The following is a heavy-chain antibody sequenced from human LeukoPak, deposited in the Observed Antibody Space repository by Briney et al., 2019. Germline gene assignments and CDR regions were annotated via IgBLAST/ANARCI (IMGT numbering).Heavy chain of an antibody. J-gene: IGHJ3*02. Sequence: GGSLRLSCAASGFTFSSYWMDWVRQAPGKGLEWVANIKQDGIEKYFVDSVKGRFAISRDNAKNSLYLQMNSLRAEDTAVYYCARVAMVRGVPDAFDIWGQGTMVTVSS. CDR1: GFTFSSYW. CDR3: ARVAMVRGVPDAFDI. CDR2: IKQDGIEK. V-gene: IGHV3-7*01. D-gene: IGHD3-10*01.